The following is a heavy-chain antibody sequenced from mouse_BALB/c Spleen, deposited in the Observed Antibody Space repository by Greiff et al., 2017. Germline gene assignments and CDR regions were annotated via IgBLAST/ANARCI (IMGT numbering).Heavy chain of an antibody. V-gene: IGHV1-20*02. CDR1: GYSFTGYF. Sequence: EVQLQQSGPELVKPGASVKISCKASGYSFTGYFMNWVMQSHGKSLEWIGRINPYNGDTFYNQKFKGKATLTVDKSSSTAHMELRSLASEDSAVYYCAREEDYGYDWFAYWGQGTLVTVSA. D-gene: IGHD2-2*01. CDR2: INPYNGDT. CDR3: AREEDYGYDWFAY. J-gene: IGHJ3*01.